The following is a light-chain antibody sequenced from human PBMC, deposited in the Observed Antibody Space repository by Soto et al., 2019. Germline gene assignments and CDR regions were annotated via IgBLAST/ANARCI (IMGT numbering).Light chain of an antibody. J-gene: IGKJ5*01. Sequence: EIVLTHSPATLSLSPGERATLSCRASQSVSSYLAWYQQKPGQAPRLLIYDASNRATGIPARFSGSGSGTDFTLTISSLEPEDFAVDYCQQRSNWLSITFGQGTRLEIK. CDR2: DAS. CDR3: QQRSNWLSIT. V-gene: IGKV3-11*01. CDR1: QSVSSY.